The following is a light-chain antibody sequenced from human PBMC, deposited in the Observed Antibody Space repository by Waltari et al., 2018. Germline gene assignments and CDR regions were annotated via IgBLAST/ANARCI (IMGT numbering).Light chain of an antibody. V-gene: IGKV3-20*01. CDR3: QQYDTSPGT. J-gene: IGKJ2*01. Sequence: EILLTQSPSTLSLSAGDTATLPCTARQSLSAAYLAWYQHRSGQAPRLLIYGAYYRATGIPDRFSGSGSGTDFTLTITRLEPDDFAVYYCQQYDTSPGTFGQGTNLEI. CDR2: GAY. CDR1: QSLSAAY.